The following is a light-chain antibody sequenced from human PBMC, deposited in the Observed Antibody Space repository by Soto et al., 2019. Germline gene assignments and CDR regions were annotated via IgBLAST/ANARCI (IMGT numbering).Light chain of an antibody. J-gene: IGKJ1*01. V-gene: IGKV3-11*01. Sequence: EIVLTQSPATLSLSPGERATLSCRASQNIGNYLAWYQQKPGQTPRLLIYEASNRATGIPARFSGSGSGTDFTLTISSLEPEDFTIYYCQQRSSCPPTWAFGQGTKVEIK. CDR3: QQRSSCPPTWA. CDR2: EAS. CDR1: QNIGNY.